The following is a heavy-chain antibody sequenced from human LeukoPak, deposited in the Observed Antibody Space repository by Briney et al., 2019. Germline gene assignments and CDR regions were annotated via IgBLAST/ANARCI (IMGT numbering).Heavy chain of an antibody. J-gene: IGHJ4*02. CDR3: ARGLNYYDSSGYYCGFDY. Sequence: GASVKVSCKASGYNFRNYAMNWVRQAPGQGLEFMGWIHPTTGNPAYAQGFSGRFVFSLDTSVSTAYLQISSLKAEDTAVYYCARGLNYYDSSGYYCGFDYWGQGTLVTVSS. CDR2: IHPTTGNP. CDR1: GYNFRNYA. V-gene: IGHV7-4-1*02. D-gene: IGHD3-22*01.